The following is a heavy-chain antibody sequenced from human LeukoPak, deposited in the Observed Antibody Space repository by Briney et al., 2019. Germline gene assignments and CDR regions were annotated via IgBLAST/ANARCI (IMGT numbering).Heavy chain of an antibody. CDR1: GYTFTIYY. CDR3: ARGYCSGGSCYSGELYYYYYMDV. D-gene: IGHD2-15*01. V-gene: IGHV1-46*01. J-gene: IGHJ6*03. Sequence: ASVTVSCTASGYTFTIYYMHWVRQAPGQGLEWMGIINPSGGSTSYAQKFQGRVTMTRDMSTSTVYVELSSLRSEDTAVYYCARGYCSGGSCYSGELYYYYYMDVWGKGTTVTVSS. CDR2: INPSGGST.